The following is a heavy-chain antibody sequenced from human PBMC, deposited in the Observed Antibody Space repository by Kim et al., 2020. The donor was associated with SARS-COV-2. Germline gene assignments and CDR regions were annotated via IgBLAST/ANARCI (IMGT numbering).Heavy chain of an antibody. V-gene: IGHV3-23*01. J-gene: IGHJ4*02. CDR1: GFTFSNFA. CDR3: AKGRGATEY. D-gene: IGHD1-26*01. Sequence: GGSLRLSCAASGFTFSNFAMSWVRQGPGKGLEWVSGISDSGTNTFYADSVKGRFTISRDNSKNMLYLQMNGLRDDDTALYYCAKGRGATEYWGQGTLVTVSS. CDR2: ISDSGTNT.